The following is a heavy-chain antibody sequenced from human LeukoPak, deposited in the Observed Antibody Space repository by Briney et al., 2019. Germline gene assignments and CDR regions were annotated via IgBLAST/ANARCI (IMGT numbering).Heavy chain of an antibody. V-gene: IGHV4-39*01. Sequence: SETLSLTCTVSGVSISSSNSYWGWIRQPPGKGLEWIGSIYYSGTTYYNPSLKSRVTISVDTSKNQFSLKMTSVTAADTAVYCCAESEWDLLLGYWGQGTLVTVSS. J-gene: IGHJ4*02. CDR3: AESEWDLLLGY. CDR1: GVSISSSNSY. D-gene: IGHD1-26*01. CDR2: IYYSGTT.